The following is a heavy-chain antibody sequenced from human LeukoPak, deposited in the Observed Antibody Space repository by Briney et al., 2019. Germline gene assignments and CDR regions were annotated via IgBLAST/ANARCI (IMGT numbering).Heavy chain of an antibody. CDR2: MNPNSGDT. V-gene: IGHV1-2*02. CDR1: GYTFTAHY. Sequence: ASMKVSCKTSGYTFTAHYIHWIRQAPGQGLEWMGWMNPNSGDTNYAQKFQGRVTLTRDKTARTGYMELTRLKSDDTAVYHCARVRVGYCSSTSCYSAGFDFWGQGTMVTVSS. CDR3: ARVRVGYCSSTSCYSAGFDF. D-gene: IGHD2-2*01. J-gene: IGHJ3*01.